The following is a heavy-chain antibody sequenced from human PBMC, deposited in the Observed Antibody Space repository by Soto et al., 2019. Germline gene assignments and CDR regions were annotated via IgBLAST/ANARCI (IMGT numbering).Heavy chain of an antibody. CDR2: MNANDGDT. CDR1: GYTFTSYD. J-gene: IGHJ4*02. CDR3: ARGGARGVVPPADNDC. V-gene: IGHV1-8*01. Sequence: QVQLVQSGAEVKKPGASVKVSCKASGYTFTSYDINWVRQATGQGLEWMGYMNANDGDTGYAQKFPGRVTMTRDTSISTAYMELSSLGIDDTAVYYCARGGARGVVPPADNDCWGQGTLVTVSS. D-gene: IGHD2-2*01.